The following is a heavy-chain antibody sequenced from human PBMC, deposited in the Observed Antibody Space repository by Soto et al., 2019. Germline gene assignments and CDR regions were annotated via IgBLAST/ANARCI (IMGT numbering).Heavy chain of an antibody. D-gene: IGHD6-19*01. CDR1: GFTFSDYY. CDR2: ISSSGSTI. Sequence: LRLSCAASGFTFSDYYTSWIRQAPGKGLEWVSYISSSGSTIYYADSVKGRFTISRDNAKNSLYLQMNSLRAEDTAVYYCARASGWYKKGAFDIWGQGTMVTVSS. V-gene: IGHV3-11*01. J-gene: IGHJ3*02. CDR3: ARASGWYKKGAFDI.